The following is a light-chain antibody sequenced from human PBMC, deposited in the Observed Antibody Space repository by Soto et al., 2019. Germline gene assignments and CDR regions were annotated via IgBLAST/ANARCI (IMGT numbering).Light chain of an antibody. CDR1: SSDVGVYNY. CDR2: ELS. V-gene: IGLV2-14*01. J-gene: IGLJ2*01. CDR3: CSYTRTGTLV. Sequence: QSALTQPASVSGSPGQSITISCTGTSSDVGVYNYVSWYQQHPRKAPKLIIYELSFRPSGVSNRFSGSKSGNTASLTISGLQAEDEADYYCCSYTRTGTLVFAGGTKVTVL.